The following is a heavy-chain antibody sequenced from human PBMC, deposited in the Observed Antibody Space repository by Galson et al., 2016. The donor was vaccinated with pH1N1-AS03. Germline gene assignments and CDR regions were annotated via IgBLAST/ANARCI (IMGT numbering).Heavy chain of an antibody. D-gene: IGHD2-8*01. CDR2: IFWDGET. CDR3: ARSTHVNEGLDF. Sequence: PALVKPTQTLTLTCSFSGFSLSTGGVHVAWIRQPPGKALEWLALIFWDGETRHRPSLPSRLTITKDTSKNEVVLKPTIMDPVDTATYYCARSTHVNEGLDFWGQGTLVTVSS. J-gene: IGHJ4*02. CDR1: GFSLSTGGVH. V-gene: IGHV2-5*02.